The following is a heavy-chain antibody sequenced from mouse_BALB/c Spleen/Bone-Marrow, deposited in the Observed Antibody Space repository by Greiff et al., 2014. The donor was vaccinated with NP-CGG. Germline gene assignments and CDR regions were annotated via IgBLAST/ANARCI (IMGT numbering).Heavy chain of an antibody. CDR1: GYTFTSYW. D-gene: IGHD2-14*01. V-gene: IGHV1-69*02. Sequence: VQLQQSGAELVKPGASVKLSCKASGYTFTSYWMHWVKQRPGQGLEWIGEIDPSDSYTNYNQKFKGKATLTVDKSSSTAYMQLSSLTSEDSAVYYCARGYAGWIDYWGQGTTLTVSS. CDR3: ARGYAGWIDY. J-gene: IGHJ2*01. CDR2: IDPSDSYT.